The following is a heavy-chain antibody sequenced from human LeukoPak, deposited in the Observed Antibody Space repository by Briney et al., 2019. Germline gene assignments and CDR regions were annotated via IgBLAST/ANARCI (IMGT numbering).Heavy chain of an antibody. Sequence: PSETLSLTCTVSGGSISSGGYYWSWIRQHPGKGLEWIGYIYYSGSTYYNPSLKSRVTISVDTSKNQFSLKLSSVTAADTAVYYCAREPHYYDSSGYYPHAFDIWGQGTMVTVSS. D-gene: IGHD3-22*01. CDR1: GGSISSGGYY. V-gene: IGHV4-31*03. J-gene: IGHJ3*02. CDR3: AREPHYYDSSGYYPHAFDI. CDR2: IYYSGST.